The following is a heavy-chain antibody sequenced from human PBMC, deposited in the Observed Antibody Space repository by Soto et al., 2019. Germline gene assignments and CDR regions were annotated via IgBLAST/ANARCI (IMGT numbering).Heavy chain of an antibody. J-gene: IGHJ4*02. Sequence: QVQLVQSGAAVKKPGSSVKVSCKASGGTFSSYAISWVRQAPGQGLEWMGGIIPIFGTANYAQKFQGRVTITADESTSTAYMERSSLRSEDTAVYYWAGEGDTAMVYYWGQGTLVTVSS. CDR2: IIPIFGTA. CDR3: AGEGDTAMVYY. D-gene: IGHD5-18*01. V-gene: IGHV1-69*12. CDR1: GGTFSSYA.